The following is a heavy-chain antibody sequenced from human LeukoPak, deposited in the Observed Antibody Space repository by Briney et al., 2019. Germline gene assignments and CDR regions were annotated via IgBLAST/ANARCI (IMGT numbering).Heavy chain of an antibody. V-gene: IGHV1-8*03. CDR1: GYTFTSYD. CDR3: ARAYYYYYMDV. J-gene: IGHJ6*03. CDR2: MNPNSGNT. Sequence: ASVKVSCXASGYTFTSYDINWVRQATGQGLEWMGWMNPNSGNTGYAQKFQGRVTITRNTSISTAYMELSSLRSEDTAVYYCARAYYYYYMDVWGKGTTVTVSS.